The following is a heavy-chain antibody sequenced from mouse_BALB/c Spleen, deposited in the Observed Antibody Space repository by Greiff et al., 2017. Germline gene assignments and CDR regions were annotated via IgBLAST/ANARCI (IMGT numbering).Heavy chain of an antibody. CDR1: GFSLTSYG. CDR3: ARDPSYGNYWFAY. J-gene: IGHJ3*01. D-gene: IGHD2-1*01. Sequence: VKLMESGPGLVAPSQSLSITCTVSGFSLTSYGVHWVRQPPGKGLEWLGVIWAGGSTNYNSALMSRLSISKDNSKSQVFLKMNSLQTDDTAMYYCARDPSYGNYWFAYWGQGTLVTVSA. V-gene: IGHV2-9*02. CDR2: IWAGGST.